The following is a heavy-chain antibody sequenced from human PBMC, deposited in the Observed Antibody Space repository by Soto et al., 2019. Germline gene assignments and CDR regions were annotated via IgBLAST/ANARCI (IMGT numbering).Heavy chain of an antibody. CDR3: VRPYWSSGGGDQPGGAYFDF. V-gene: IGHV3-30-3*01. CDR1: GFSFSSYA. Sequence: QVQLVESGGGVVQPGRSLRLSCAASGFSFSSYAMHWVRQAPGGGPEWGTLISYDGSNKYYADSVKGRLTISRDNSKTTLYLQKNSLRSEDTGLYYSVRPYWSSGGGDQPGGAYFDFWGRGHLVTVAS. CDR2: ISYDGSNK. D-gene: IGHD2-2*01. J-gene: IGHJ2*01.